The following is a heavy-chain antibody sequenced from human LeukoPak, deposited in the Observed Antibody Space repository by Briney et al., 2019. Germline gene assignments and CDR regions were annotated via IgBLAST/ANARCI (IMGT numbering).Heavy chain of an antibody. Sequence: ASVKVSCKASGYTFTGYYMHWVRQAPGQGLEWMGWINPNSCGTNYAQKFQGRVTMTRDTSISTAYMELSRLRSDDTAVYYCAREPPHFDIDYYDSSGPRFDPWGQGTLVTVSS. CDR3: AREPPHFDIDYYDSSGPRFDP. D-gene: IGHD3-22*01. CDR1: GYTFTGYY. J-gene: IGHJ5*02. CDR2: INPNSCGT. V-gene: IGHV1-2*02.